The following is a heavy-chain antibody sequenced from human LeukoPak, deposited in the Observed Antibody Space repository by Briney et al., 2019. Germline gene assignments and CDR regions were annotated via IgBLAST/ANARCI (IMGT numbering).Heavy chain of an antibody. J-gene: IGHJ1*01. CDR1: GGSVGNSSYF. D-gene: IGHD4-17*01. CDR2: LYFSEHT. Sequence: SETLSLSCSVSGGSVGNSSYFWSWIRQSPGKGLEWIGSLYFSEHTNYSPSPKSRVTISLDTSKNHVSLRLTSVTATDTAVYYCARRAPALDYGDNEEYFQDWGQGTLVTVAS. CDR3: ARRAPALDYGDNEEYFQD. V-gene: IGHV4-39*02.